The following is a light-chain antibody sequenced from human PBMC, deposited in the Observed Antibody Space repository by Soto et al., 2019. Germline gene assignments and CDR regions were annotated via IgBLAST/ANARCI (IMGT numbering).Light chain of an antibody. J-gene: IGLJ2*01. Sequence: QSVLTQPPSVSGAPGQRVTISCTGSSSNTGAGYDVHWYQQLPGTAPKFLIYGNSNRPSGVPDRFSGSKSGTSASLAITGLQAEDESDYYCQSYDSSLGVVFGGGTKLTVL. CDR2: GNS. V-gene: IGLV1-40*01. CDR3: QSYDSSLGVV. CDR1: SSNTGAGYD.